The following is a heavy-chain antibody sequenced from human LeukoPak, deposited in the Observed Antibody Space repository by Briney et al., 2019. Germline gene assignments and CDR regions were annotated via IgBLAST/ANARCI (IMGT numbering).Heavy chain of an antibody. CDR1: GGTFSSYA. J-gene: IGHJ6*02. D-gene: IGHD6-13*01. CDR2: IIPIFGTA. CDR3: ARGEIAAAGTYYYYGMDV. Sequence: VASVKVSCKASGGTFSSYAISWVRQAPGQGLGWMGGIIPIFGTANYAQKFQGRVTITADESTSTAYMELSSLRSEDTAVYYCARGEIAAAGTYYYYGMDVWGQGTTVTVSS. V-gene: IGHV1-69*13.